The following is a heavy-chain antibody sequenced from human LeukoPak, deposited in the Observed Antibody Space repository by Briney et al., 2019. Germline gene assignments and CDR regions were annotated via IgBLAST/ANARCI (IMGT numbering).Heavy chain of an antibody. J-gene: IGHJ6*03. Sequence: ASVKVSCKASGYTFTGYYMHWVRQAPGQGLEWMGWISAYNGNTNYAQKLQGRVTMTTDTSTSTAYMELRSLRSDDTAVYYCARDPPNYYYMDVWGKGTTVTISS. CDR2: ISAYNGNT. CDR3: ARDPPNYYYMDV. V-gene: IGHV1-18*04. CDR1: GYTFTGYY.